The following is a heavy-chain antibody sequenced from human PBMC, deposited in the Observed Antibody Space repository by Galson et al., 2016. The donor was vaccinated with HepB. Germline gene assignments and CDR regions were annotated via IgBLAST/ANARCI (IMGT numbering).Heavy chain of an antibody. Sequence: SLRLSCAASGFTFDEYAMHWGRQAPGKGLEWVSGITWNSRAIGYADSVKGRFTISRDNAKNSLYLQMNSLRPEDTALYYCAKCITMIRGPIRGYGVDVWGQGTTVTVSS. D-gene: IGHD3-10*01. J-gene: IGHJ6*02. V-gene: IGHV3-9*01. CDR2: ITWNSRAI. CDR1: GFTFDEYA. CDR3: AKCITMIRGPIRGYGVDV.